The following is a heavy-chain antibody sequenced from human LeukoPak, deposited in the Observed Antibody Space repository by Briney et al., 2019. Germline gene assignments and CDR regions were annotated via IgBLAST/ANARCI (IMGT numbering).Heavy chain of an antibody. CDR3: ARGRWFGELLLWFDP. CDR2: VYYSGNS. Sequence: SETLSLTCSVSGGSVSRSGYYWGWIRQPPGKGLEWIGSVYYSGNSYYNPSPKSRVTISVDTSKNQFSLKLSSVTAADTAVYYCARGRWFGELLLWFDPWGQGTLVTVSS. CDR1: GGSVSRSGYY. V-gene: IGHV4-39*07. D-gene: IGHD3-10*01. J-gene: IGHJ5*02.